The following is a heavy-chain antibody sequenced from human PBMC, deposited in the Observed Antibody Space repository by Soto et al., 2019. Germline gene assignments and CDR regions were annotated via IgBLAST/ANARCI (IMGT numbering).Heavy chain of an antibody. D-gene: IGHD2-8*02. V-gene: IGHV3-13*01. Sequence: EVQLVESGGGLVQPGGSLRLSCAASGFTFSAYDMHWVRQPTGKGLEWVSAIGTLHDTYYPDSVKGRFTISRENAKNSLYLQMNTLTTGDTGVYYCARQASYWHGGGGWFDPWGQGTLVTVSS. J-gene: IGHJ5*02. CDR3: ARQASYWHGGGGWFDP. CDR2: IGTLHDT. CDR1: GFTFSAYD.